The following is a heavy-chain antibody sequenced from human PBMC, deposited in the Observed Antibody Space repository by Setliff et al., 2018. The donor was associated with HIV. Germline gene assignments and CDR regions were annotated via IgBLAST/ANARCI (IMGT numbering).Heavy chain of an antibody. V-gene: IGHV3-23*01. D-gene: IGHD6-13*01. J-gene: IGHJ4*02. CDR3: GKVKISAAGSLDH. CDR1: GFSFSNNA. CDR2: ISGTGTST. Sequence: GGSLRLSCVVSGFSFSNNAMSWVRQAPGKGLEWVSGISGTGTSTYYAGSIKGRFTISRDNSQNTLYLQMNSLRAEDTAVYYCGKVKISAAGSLDHWGQGALVTVSS.